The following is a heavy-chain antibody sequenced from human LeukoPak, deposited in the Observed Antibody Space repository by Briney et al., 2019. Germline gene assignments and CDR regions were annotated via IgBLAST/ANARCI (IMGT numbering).Heavy chain of an antibody. CDR2: ISSSSSTI. CDR3: ARDLGGYSSQP. J-gene: IGHJ5*02. D-gene: IGHD6-13*01. Sequence: PGGSLRLSCAASGFTFSSYSMNWVRQAPGKGLEWVSYISSSSSTIYYADSVKGRFTISRDNAKNSLYLQMNSLRAEDTAVYYCARDLGGYSSQPWGQGTLVTVSS. V-gene: IGHV3-48*04. CDR1: GFTFSSYS.